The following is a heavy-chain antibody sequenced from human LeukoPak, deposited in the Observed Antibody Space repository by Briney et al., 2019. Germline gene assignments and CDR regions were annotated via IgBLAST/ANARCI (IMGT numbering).Heavy chain of an antibody. J-gene: IGHJ4*02. D-gene: IGHD6-13*01. CDR2: ISCDGSNK. V-gene: IGHV3-30*04. CDR3: AAPAGTNY. Sequence: PGRSLRLSCAASGFTFSSYAMHWVRQAPGKGLEWVAVISCDGSNKYYADSVKGRFTISRDNSKNTLYLQMNSLRAEDTAVYYCAAPAGTNYWGQGTLVTVSS. CDR1: GFTFSSYA.